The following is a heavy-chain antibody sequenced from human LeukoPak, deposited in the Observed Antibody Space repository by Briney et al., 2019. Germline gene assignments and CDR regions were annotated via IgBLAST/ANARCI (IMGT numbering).Heavy chain of an antibody. V-gene: IGHV3-30*02. J-gene: IGHJ4*02. CDR2: IRYDGSNK. CDR3: AKDRSAEYYFDY. CDR1: GFPFSSYG. Sequence: GGSLRLSCAASGFPFSSYGMHWVRQAPGKGLEWVAFIRYDGSNKYYADSVKGRFTISRDNSKNTLYLQMNSLRAEDTAVYYCAKDRSAEYYFDYWGQGTLVTVSS.